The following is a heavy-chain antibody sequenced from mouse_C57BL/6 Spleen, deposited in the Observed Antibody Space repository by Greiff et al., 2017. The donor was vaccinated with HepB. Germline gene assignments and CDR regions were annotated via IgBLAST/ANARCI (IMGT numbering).Heavy chain of an antibody. D-gene: IGHD1-1*01. CDR3: ARSGYYYGSSYDYYAMDY. Sequence: VQLQQSGPELVKPGASVKISCKASGYTFTDYYMNWVKQSHGKSLEWIGDINPNNGGTSYNQKFKGKATLTVDKSSSTAYMELRSLTSEDSAVYYCARSGYYYGSSYDYYAMDYWGQGTSVTVSS. J-gene: IGHJ4*01. V-gene: IGHV1-26*01. CDR1: GYTFTDYY. CDR2: INPNNGGT.